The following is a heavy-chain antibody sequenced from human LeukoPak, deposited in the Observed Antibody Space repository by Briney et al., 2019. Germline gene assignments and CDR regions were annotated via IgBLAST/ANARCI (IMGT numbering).Heavy chain of an antibody. J-gene: IGHJ4*02. CDR3: ARGVDLHYFDY. D-gene: IGHD3-3*01. CDR1: GYTFTSYG. CDR2: IIPIIDIA. V-gene: IGHV1-69*04. Sequence: SVKVSCKASGYTFTSYGISWVRQAPGQGLEWMGRIIPIIDIANYAQTFQGRVTITADKSTSTAYMELSSLRYEDTAVYYCARGVDLHYFDYWGQGTLVTVSS.